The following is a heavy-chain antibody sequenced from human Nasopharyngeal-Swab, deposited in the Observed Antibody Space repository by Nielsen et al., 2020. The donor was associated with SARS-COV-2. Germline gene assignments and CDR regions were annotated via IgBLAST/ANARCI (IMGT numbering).Heavy chain of an antibody. J-gene: IGHJ6*02. V-gene: IGHV4-34*01. CDR3: ARDASPGSDWFPKYYYYGMDV. Sequence: GSLRLSCAVYGGSLSGYYWSWIRQPPGKGLEWNGEINHSGRTNYNPSLKSRVTISVDTSKNQFSLKLSSVTAADTAVYYCARDASPGSDWFPKYYYYGMDVWGQGTTVTVSS. CDR2: INHSGRT. D-gene: IGHD3-9*01. CDR1: GGSLSGYY.